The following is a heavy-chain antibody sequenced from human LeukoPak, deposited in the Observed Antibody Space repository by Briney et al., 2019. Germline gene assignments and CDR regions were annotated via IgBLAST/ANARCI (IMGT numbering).Heavy chain of an antibody. V-gene: IGHV4-61*08. Sequence: PSETLSLTCTVSGGSISSGGYYWSWIRQHPGKGLEWIGYIYYSGNTNYNPSLKSRVTISVDTSKSQFSLKLSSVTAADTAVYYCARVLTAVVDRRFDPWGQGTLVTVSS. J-gene: IGHJ5*02. CDR1: GGSISSGGYY. D-gene: IGHD5-18*01. CDR3: ARVLTAVVDRRFDP. CDR2: IYYSGNT.